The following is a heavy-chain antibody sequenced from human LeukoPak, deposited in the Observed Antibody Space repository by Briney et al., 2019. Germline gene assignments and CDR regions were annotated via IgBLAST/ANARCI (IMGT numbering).Heavy chain of an antibody. CDR2: INSGGSA. J-gene: IGHJ6*02. V-gene: IGHV3-53*01. D-gene: IGHD2-21*02. CDR3: ARDSETETGWYYYGMDV. CDR1: GFTVSRNY. Sequence: GGSLRLSCAASGFTVSRNYMNWVRQAPGKGLEWIAVINSGGSAYYADSVKGRFTISRDNSKNTLYLQIYSLRAEDTAVYYCARDSETETGWYYYGMDVWGQGTTVTVSS.